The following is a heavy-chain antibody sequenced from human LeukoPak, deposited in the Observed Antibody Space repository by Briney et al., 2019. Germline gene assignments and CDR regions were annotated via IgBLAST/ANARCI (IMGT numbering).Heavy chain of an antibody. Sequence: SGTLSLTCTVSGGPISNYYWSWIRQPAGKGLEWIGRIYTSGSTNYNPSLKGRVSMSVDTSKNQFSLNLRSVTAADTAVYYCARDQRVRIAVAGAYWYFDLWGRGTLVTVS. J-gene: IGHJ2*01. D-gene: IGHD6-19*01. CDR1: GGPISNYY. V-gene: IGHV4-4*07. CDR2: IYTSGST. CDR3: ARDQRVRIAVAGAYWYFDL.